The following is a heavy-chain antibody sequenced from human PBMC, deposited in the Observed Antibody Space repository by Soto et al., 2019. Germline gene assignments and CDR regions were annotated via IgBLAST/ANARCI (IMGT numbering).Heavy chain of an antibody. J-gene: IGHJ6*02. V-gene: IGHV1-18*01. CDR3: ARGGAHLYGMDV. Sequence: QIQLVQSGAEVKKPGASVKVSCKASGYAFNSYIVSWVRRAPGQGLEWMGWISPYNSDTTYAQKLQGRVTMTIDTSTTTAHMELRSLTSDDTAVYYCARGGAHLYGMDVWGQGTTVTVSS. CDR2: ISPYNSDT. D-gene: IGHD3-16*01. CDR1: GYAFNSYI.